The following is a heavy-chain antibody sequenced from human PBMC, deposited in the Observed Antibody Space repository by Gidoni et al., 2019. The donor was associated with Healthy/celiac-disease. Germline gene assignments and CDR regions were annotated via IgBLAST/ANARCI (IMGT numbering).Heavy chain of an antibody. Sequence: EVQLLESGGGLVQPGGSLRLSCAAPGFTFSSYAMSWVRQAPGKGLEWGSAISGSGGSTYYADSLKGRFTISRDNSKNTLYLQMNSLRAEDTAVYYCAKDPIYGDSKTPFDYWGQGTLVTVSS. CDR2: ISGSGGST. CDR1: GFTFSSYA. D-gene: IGHD4-17*01. CDR3: AKDPIYGDSKTPFDY. V-gene: IGHV3-23*01. J-gene: IGHJ4*02.